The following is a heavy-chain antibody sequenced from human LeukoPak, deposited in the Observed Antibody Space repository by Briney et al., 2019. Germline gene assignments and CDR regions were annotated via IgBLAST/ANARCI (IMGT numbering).Heavy chain of an antibody. CDR2: ISGSGGST. V-gene: IGHV3-23*01. J-gene: IGHJ4*02. CDR3: AKDSSSSWYKSKDY. D-gene: IGHD6-13*01. Sequence: PGGSLRLSCAASGFTFSSYAMSWVRQAPGKGLEWVSAISGSGGSTYYADSVKGRFTISRDNSKNTLYLQMNSLRAEDTAVYYCAKDSSSSWYKSKDYWGQGTLVTVSS. CDR1: GFTFSSYA.